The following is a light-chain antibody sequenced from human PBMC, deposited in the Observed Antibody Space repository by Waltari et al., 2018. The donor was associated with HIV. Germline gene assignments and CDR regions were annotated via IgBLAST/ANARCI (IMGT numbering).Light chain of an antibody. Sequence: GQPASIYCRSSQSLVHSDGNTFLNWFHQRPGQSPRRLIYKVFNRDSGVPERISGSGSGTDFTLVISRVEADDVGVYYCMQETHWPPTFGQGTRVEIK. CDR1: QSLVHSDGNTF. CDR2: KVF. J-gene: IGKJ1*01. V-gene: IGKV2-30*02. CDR3: MQETHWPPT.